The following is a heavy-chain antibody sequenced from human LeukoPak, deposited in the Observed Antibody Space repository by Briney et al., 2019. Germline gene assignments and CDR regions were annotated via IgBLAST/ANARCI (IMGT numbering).Heavy chain of an antibody. V-gene: IGHV4-59*01. CDR1: GGSISSYY. Sequence: SETLSLTCTVSGGSISSYYWSWIRQPPGKGLEWIGYIYYSGSTNYNPSLKSRVTISVDASKNQFSLKLTSVTAADTAVYYCARVENTAMIYWGYFDYWGQGTLVTVSS. CDR3: ARVENTAMIYWGYFDY. J-gene: IGHJ4*02. CDR2: IYYSGST. D-gene: IGHD5-18*01.